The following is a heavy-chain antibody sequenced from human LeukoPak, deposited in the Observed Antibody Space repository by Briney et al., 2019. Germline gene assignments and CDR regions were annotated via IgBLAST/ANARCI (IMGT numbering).Heavy chain of an antibody. CDR1: GYTFTSYG. CDR3: ARDGLGYDYVWGSYRHYFDY. V-gene: IGHV1-18*01. D-gene: IGHD3-16*02. CDR2: ISAYNGNT. J-gene: IGHJ4*02. Sequence: AASVKVSCTASGYTFTSYGISWVRQAPGQGLEWMGWISAYNGNTNYAQKLQGRVTMTTDTSTSTAYMELRSLRSDDTAVYYCARDGLGYDYVWGSYRHYFDYWGQGTLVTVSS.